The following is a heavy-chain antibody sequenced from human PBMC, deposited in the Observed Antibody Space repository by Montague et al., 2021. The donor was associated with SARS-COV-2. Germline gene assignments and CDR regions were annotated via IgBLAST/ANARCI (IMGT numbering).Heavy chain of an antibody. CDR1: GDSVSSNSAA. CDR3: ARGWVATIPHMDN. J-gene: IGHJ4*02. D-gene: IGHD5-12*01. CDR2: SYYRSKWHN. V-gene: IGHV6-1*01. Sequence: CAISGDSVSSNSAAWKWIRQSPSKGLEWLGRSYYRSKWHNDYAVSVKSRITINPDTSKNQFSLQLKSVTPEDTAVYYCARGWVATIPHMDNWGQGSLVIVSS.